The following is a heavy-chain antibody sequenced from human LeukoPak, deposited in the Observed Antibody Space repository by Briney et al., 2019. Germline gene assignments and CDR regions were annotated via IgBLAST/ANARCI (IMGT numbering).Heavy chain of an antibody. Sequence: GRSLRLSCAASGFTFSGYAMHWVRQAPGKGLEWVAVISYDGSNKYYADSVKGRFTISRDNSKNTLYLQMNSLRAEDTAVYYCARAKISRAFDIWGQGTMVTVSS. V-gene: IGHV3-30-3*01. CDR3: ARAKISRAFDI. CDR1: GFTFSGYA. CDR2: ISYDGSNK. J-gene: IGHJ3*02.